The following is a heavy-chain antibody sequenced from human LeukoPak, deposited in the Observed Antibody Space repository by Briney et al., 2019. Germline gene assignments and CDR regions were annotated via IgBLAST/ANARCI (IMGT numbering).Heavy chain of an antibody. CDR2: INHSGST. Sequence: SETLSPTCAVSGDSISSSSYYWGWIRQPPGKGLEWIGEINHSGSTNYNPSLKSRVTISVDTSKNQFSLKLSSVTAADTAVYYCARGWQWVHYYMDVWGKGTTVTVSS. J-gene: IGHJ6*03. V-gene: IGHV4-39*07. CDR3: ARGWQWVHYYMDV. D-gene: IGHD6-19*01. CDR1: GDSISSSSYY.